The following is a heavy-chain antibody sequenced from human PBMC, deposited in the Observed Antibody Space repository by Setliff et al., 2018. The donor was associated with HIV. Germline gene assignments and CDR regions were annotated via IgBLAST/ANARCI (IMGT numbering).Heavy chain of an antibody. CDR3: ARQLSNSLDY. CDR2: VSPDNGDR. Sequence: ASVRVSCKASGYTFTGYFLNWVRQAPGQGLEWLRWVSPDNGDRRISQSFRRSVTMTRDTSINTAYMGLSGLRSDDTAVYYCARQLSNSLDYWGQGTLVTVSS. V-gene: IGHV1-2*02. CDR1: GYTFTGYF. J-gene: IGHJ4*02. D-gene: IGHD7-27*01.